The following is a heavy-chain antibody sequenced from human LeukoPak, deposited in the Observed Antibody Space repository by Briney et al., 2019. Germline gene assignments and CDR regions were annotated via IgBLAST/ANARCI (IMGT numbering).Heavy chain of an antibody. J-gene: IGHJ4*02. Sequence: GGSLRLSCAASGFTLTSDSMNWVRQAPGKGLEWISYISSGATTTYYADSVRGRFTISRDNAKNSLYLEMTSLRAEDTAMYYCGSGSTWLPRGQGTLVTVSS. CDR1: GFTLTSDS. V-gene: IGHV3-48*04. D-gene: IGHD6-13*01. CDR3: GSGSTWLP. CDR2: ISSGATTT.